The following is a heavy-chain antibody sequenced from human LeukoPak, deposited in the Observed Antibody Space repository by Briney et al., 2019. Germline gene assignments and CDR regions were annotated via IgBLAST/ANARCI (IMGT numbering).Heavy chain of an antibody. V-gene: IGHV4-61*02. CDR1: GGSISSGTYY. J-gene: IGHJ5*02. Sequence: SQTLSLTCTVSGGSISSGTYYWSWIRQPAGKGLEWIGRIYTSGSTNYNPSLKSRVTISVDTSKNQFSLKLSSVTAADTAVYYCARRSGYHPTDPPNNNWFDPWGQGTLVTVSS. CDR3: ARRSGYHPTDPPNNNWFDP. D-gene: IGHD3-3*01. CDR2: IYTSGST.